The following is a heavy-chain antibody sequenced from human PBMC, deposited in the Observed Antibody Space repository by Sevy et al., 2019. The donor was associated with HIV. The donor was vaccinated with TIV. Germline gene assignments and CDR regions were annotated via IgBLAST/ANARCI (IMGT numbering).Heavy chain of an antibody. CDR1: GFTFSSYT. CDR3: ASGSLDSTGYPFDY. V-gene: IGHV3-21*01. D-gene: IGHD3-22*01. J-gene: IGHJ4*02. Sequence: GGSLRLSCAGSGFTFSSYTMNWVRQAPGKGLEWVSSISSSSSYIYYADSVRGRFTISRDNAKNSLYLQMHSLRAEDTAVYYCASGSLDSTGYPFDYWGQGTLVTVSS. CDR2: ISSSSSYI.